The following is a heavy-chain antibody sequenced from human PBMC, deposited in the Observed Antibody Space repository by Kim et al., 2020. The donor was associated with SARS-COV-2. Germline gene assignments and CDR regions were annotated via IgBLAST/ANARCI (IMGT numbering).Heavy chain of an antibody. Sequence: DYAISVKSRITSNPDTSKNQFSLQLNSVTPDDTAVYFCSKESAGEYFDYWGQGTLVTVSS. D-gene: IGHD6-13*01. V-gene: IGHV6-1*01. CDR3: SKESAGEYFDY. J-gene: IGHJ4*02.